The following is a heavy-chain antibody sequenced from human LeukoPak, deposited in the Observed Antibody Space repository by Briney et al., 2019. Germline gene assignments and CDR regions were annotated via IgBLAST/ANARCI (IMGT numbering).Heavy chain of an antibody. J-gene: IGHJ5*02. CDR1: GFTFTSYD. V-gene: IGHV1-8*01. D-gene: IGHD3-10*01. CDR3: VRDGEGVAISVNYWFDP. CDR2: MNPINGNT. Sequence: ASVKVSCKASGFTFTSYDINWVRQATGQGLEWMGWMNPINGNTGYAQKFQGRVTMTRDTSISTAYMELRSLRSDDTAVYYCVRDGEGVAISVNYWFDPWGQGTLVTVSS.